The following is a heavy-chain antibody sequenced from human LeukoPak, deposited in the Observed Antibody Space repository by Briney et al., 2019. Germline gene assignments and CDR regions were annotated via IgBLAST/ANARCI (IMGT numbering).Heavy chain of an antibody. V-gene: IGHV1-69*13. J-gene: IGHJ4*02. CDR1: GGTFSSYA. CDR3: AREPTIFGVAQYYFDY. Sequence: SVKVSCKASGGTFSSYAISWVRQAPGQGLEWMGGIIPIFGTANYAQKFQGRVTITADESTSTAYMELRSLRSDDTAVYYCAREPTIFGVAQYYFDYWGQGTLVTVSS. CDR2: IIPIFGTA. D-gene: IGHD3-3*01.